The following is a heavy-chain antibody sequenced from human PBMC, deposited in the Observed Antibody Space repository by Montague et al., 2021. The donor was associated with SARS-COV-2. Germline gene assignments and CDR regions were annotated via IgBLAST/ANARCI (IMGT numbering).Heavy chain of an antibody. Sequence: SETLSLTCTVSGDSISSSSYFWGWIRQPPGKGLEWIGSIYYSGSTYYNPSLKSRVTISVDTSKNQFSLKLSSVTAADTAVYHCARKASRGITTFGVVTASYYFDYWGQGTLVTVSS. CDR3: ARKASRGITTFGVVTASYYFDY. V-gene: IGHV4-39*01. J-gene: IGHJ4*02. CDR2: IYYSGST. CDR1: GDSISSSSYF. D-gene: IGHD3-3*01.